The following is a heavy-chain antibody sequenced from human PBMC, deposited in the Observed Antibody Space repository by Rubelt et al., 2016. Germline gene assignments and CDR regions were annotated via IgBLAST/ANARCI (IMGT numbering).Heavy chain of an antibody. Sequence: QISLKESGPTLVKPTETRSLTCSFSGFSLTTRGVGVGWLRQPQGKAPEWLALIFWDDDKRYNPSLKSRLTITKDTSKNQVVLTMANMDPVDTGTYYGAHRWDSSAWYAVFDLWGRGTQVSVPS. CDR2: IFWDDDK. J-gene: IGHJ2*01. CDR3: AHRWDSSAWYAVFDL. CDR1: GFSLTTRGVG. V-gene: IGHV2-5*02. D-gene: IGHD6-19*01.